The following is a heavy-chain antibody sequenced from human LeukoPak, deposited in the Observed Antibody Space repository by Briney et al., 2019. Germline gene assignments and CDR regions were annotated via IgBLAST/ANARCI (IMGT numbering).Heavy chain of an antibody. V-gene: IGHV1-2*02. Sequence: ASVKVSCKASGYTFTDHYIHWVRQAPGQGLERLGWINPNSGGSNYAQKFQGRVTMTRDTSINSTFIDLSSLTSDDTAVYYCARGHDNTGYNYFDYWGQGTLVFVSS. CDR2: INPNSGGS. CDR3: ARGHDNTGYNYFDY. J-gene: IGHJ4*02. D-gene: IGHD3-9*01. CDR1: GYTFTDHY.